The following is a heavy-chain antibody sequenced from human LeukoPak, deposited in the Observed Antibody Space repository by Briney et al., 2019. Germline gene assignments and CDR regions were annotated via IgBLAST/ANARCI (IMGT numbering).Heavy chain of an antibody. CDR2: VYPADSDT. D-gene: IGHD1/OR15-1a*01. V-gene: IGHV5-51*01. J-gene: IGHJ4*02. Sequence: GESLKISCKASGYNFPSYWIGWVRQMPGKGLEWMGIVYPADSDTRYSPSFQGQVTISADKSITTAYLHWSSLKASDTAMYYCATSESQTKFDYWGQGTLVTASS. CDR1: GYNFPSYW. CDR3: ATSESQTKFDY.